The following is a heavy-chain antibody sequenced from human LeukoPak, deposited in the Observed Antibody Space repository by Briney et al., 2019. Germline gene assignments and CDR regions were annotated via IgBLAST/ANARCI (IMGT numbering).Heavy chain of an antibody. Sequence: GGSLRLSWAASGFPFSTYNMTWIRQAPGKGLEGVSYISSRSNYANYTDSVKGRFTISRDNAKNSLYLQMNSLRAEDTAVYYCAKGSDYYFYFDSWGQGTQVTVSS. CDR3: AKGSDYYFYFDS. J-gene: IGHJ4*02. CDR2: ISSRSNYA. D-gene: IGHD3-22*01. CDR1: GFPFSTYN. V-gene: IGHV3-11*06.